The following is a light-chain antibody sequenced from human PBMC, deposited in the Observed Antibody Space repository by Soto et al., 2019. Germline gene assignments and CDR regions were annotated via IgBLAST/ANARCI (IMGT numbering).Light chain of an antibody. Sequence: DIQMTQSPSSLYASVGDRVSITCRASQDISKYLNWYQQKPGKAPKLLIYDASNLETGVPSRFSGSGSGTDFTFTISSLQPEDISTYYCQQYDNLPWTFGQGTKVEIK. CDR1: QDISKY. CDR2: DAS. V-gene: IGKV1-33*01. CDR3: QQYDNLPWT. J-gene: IGKJ1*01.